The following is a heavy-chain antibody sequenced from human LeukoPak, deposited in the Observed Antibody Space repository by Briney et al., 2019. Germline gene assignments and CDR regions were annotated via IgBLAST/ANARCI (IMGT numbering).Heavy chain of an antibody. Sequence: GESLKISCKASGYSFTSNWIAWVRQTPGKGLEWMGIIYPGDSDTRYRPSFQGQVTISADKSISTAWLQWSSLKASDTAMYYCTRVGGTVVVPAAIDYWGQGTWSPSPQ. V-gene: IGHV5-51*01. CDR1: GYSFTSNW. CDR2: IYPGDSDT. D-gene: IGHD2-2*01. CDR3: TRVGGTVVVPAAIDY. J-gene: IGHJ4*02.